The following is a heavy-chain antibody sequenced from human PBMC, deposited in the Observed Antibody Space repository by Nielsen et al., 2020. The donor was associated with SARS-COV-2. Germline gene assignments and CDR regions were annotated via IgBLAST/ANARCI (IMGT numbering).Heavy chain of an antibody. J-gene: IGHJ6*02. CDR3: ARDRKGDYYDSSGYYHYYYYGMDV. V-gene: IGHV4-61*08. Sequence: SETLSLTCTVSGGSISSGGYYWSWIRQHPGKGLEWIGYIYYSGSTNYNPSLKSRVTISVDTSKNQFSLKLSSVTAADTAVYYCARDRKGDYYDSSGYYHYYYYGMDVWGQGTTVTVSS. D-gene: IGHD3-22*01. CDR2: IYYSGST. CDR1: GGSISSGGYY.